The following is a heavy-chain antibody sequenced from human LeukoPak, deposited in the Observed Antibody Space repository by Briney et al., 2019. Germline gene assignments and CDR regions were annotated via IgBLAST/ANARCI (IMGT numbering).Heavy chain of an antibody. J-gene: IGHJ4*02. V-gene: IGHV3-64*01. CDR2: ITSNGDST. CDR1: GFTFSNYA. CDR3: ARDRTGDFFSTFDN. Sequence: GGSLRLSRAASGFTFSNYAMHWVRQAPGKGLEHVSAITSNGDSTYYVNSVKGRFAISRDNSKNTLYLQMGSLRPEDTALYYCARDRTGDFFSTFDNWGQGTLVTVSS. D-gene: IGHD7-27*01.